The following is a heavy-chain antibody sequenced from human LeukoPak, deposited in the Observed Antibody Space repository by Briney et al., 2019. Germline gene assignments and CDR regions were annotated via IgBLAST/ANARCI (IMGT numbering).Heavy chain of an antibody. J-gene: IGHJ4*02. Sequence: ASVKVSCKASGYTFTSYDINWVRQATGQGLEWMGWMNPNSGNTGYAQKFQGRVTMTRNTSISTVYMELSSLRSEDTAVYYCARRVERAAAGINPLNYWGQGTLVTVSS. V-gene: IGHV1-8*01. CDR2: MNPNSGNT. D-gene: IGHD6-13*01. CDR3: ARRVERAAAGINPLNY. CDR1: GYTFTSYD.